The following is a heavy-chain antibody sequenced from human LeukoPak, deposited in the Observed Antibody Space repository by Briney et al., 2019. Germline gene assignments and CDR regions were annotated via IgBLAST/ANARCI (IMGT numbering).Heavy chain of an antibody. CDR3: ASSSGSYTVVYVF. CDR1: GYSFTSYY. Sequence: ASVKVSCKAYGYSFTSYYMHWVRQAPGQGLEWMGMINPTGGSTDYAQKFQGRVTMTRDMSTSTVYMELSSLRSEDTAVYYCASSSGSYTVVYVFWGPGTLVTVSS. D-gene: IGHD3-22*01. V-gene: IGHV1-46*01. CDR2: INPTGGST. J-gene: IGHJ4*02.